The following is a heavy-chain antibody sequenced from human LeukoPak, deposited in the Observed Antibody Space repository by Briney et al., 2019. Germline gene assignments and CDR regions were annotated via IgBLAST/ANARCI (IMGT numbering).Heavy chain of an antibody. J-gene: IGHJ3*02. V-gene: IGHV3-48*04. D-gene: IGHD1-14*01. Sequence: GGSLRLSCAAAGFTFSSYSMNWVRQAPGRGLEWVSYIISSRSTIYYADSVKGRFTISRDNAKNSLYLQMNSLRAEDTALYYCAKDIGRGEPIYDAFDIWGQGTMVTVSS. CDR1: GFTFSSYS. CDR3: AKDIGRGEPIYDAFDI. CDR2: IISSRSTI.